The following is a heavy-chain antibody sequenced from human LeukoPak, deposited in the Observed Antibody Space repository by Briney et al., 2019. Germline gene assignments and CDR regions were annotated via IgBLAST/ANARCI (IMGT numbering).Heavy chain of an antibody. J-gene: IGHJ5*02. Sequence: ASVKVSCKASGYTFTRYGISWVRQAPGQGLEWMGWISAYNGNTNYAQKLQGRVTITTDTSTSTAYMELRSLRSDDTAVYYCAREIVVVPAAKNWFDPWGQGTLVTVSS. V-gene: IGHV1-18*01. D-gene: IGHD2-2*01. CDR1: GYTFTRYG. CDR3: AREIVVVPAAKNWFDP. CDR2: ISAYNGNT.